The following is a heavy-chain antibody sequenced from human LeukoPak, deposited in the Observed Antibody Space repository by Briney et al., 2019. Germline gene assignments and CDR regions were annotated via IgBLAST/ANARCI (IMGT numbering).Heavy chain of an antibody. CDR3: ARISTRDSSGFAFDI. V-gene: IGHV5-51*01. CDR1: GYSFTSYW. D-gene: IGHD3-22*01. CDR2: IYPGDSDT. J-gene: IGHJ3*02. Sequence: GESLKISCKGSGYSFTSYWIGWVRQMPGKGLEWMGIIYPGDSDTRYSPSFQGQVTISADKSISTAYLQWSSLKAPDTAMYYCARISTRDSSGFAFDIWGQGTMVTVSS.